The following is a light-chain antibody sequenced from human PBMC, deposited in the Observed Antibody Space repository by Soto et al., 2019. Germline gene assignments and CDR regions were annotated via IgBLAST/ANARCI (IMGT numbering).Light chain of an antibody. Sequence: EIVLTQSPGTLSLSPGERATLSCRASQSVSDRYLAWYQQKPGQAPRLLIYEASSRATGIQARFSGGGSGTVFTLTISRLEPEDFAVYYCQQRSNWPWTFGQGTKVDIK. J-gene: IGKJ1*01. CDR3: QQRSNWPWT. CDR2: EAS. CDR1: QSVSDRY. V-gene: IGKV3D-20*02.